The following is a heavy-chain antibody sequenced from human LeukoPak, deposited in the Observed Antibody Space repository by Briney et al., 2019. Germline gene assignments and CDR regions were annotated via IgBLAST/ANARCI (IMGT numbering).Heavy chain of an antibody. V-gene: IGHV3-73*01. CDR2: IRSKANSYAT. J-gene: IGHJ4*02. Sequence: GGSLKLSCAASGFTFSGSAMHWVRQASGKGLEWVGRIRSKANSYATAYAASVKGRFTISRDDSKNTAYLQMNSLKTEDTAVYYCTRRGYYDSSGYHKDYWGQGTLSPSPQ. CDR1: GFTFSGSA. D-gene: IGHD3-22*01. CDR3: TRRGYYDSSGYHKDY.